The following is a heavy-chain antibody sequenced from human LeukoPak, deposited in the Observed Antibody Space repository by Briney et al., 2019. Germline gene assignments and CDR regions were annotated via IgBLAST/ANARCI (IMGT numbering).Heavy chain of an antibody. J-gene: IGHJ3*02. CDR3: ARVYSSSWCRNAFDI. D-gene: IGHD6-13*01. Sequence: SETLSLTCTVSGGSISSYYWSWIRQPAGKGLEWIGRIYTSGSTNYNPSLKSRVTMSVDTSKNQFSLKLSSVTAADTAVYYCARVYSSSWCRNAFDIWGQGTMVTVSS. CDR2: IYTSGST. CDR1: GGSISSYY. V-gene: IGHV4-4*07.